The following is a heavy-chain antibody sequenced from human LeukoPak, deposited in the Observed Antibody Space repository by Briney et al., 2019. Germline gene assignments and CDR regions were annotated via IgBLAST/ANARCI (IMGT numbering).Heavy chain of an antibody. CDR3: ASRLVGATVFQH. V-gene: IGHV3-48*04. CDR2: ISSSSSTI. D-gene: IGHD1-26*01. J-gene: IGHJ1*01. CDR1: GFTFSSYT. Sequence: GSLSLSCAASGFTFSSYTMNWVRQAPGKGLEWVSYISSSSSTIYYADSVKGRFTISRDNAKNSLYLQMNSLRAEDMAVYYCASRLVGATVFQHWGQGALVTVSS.